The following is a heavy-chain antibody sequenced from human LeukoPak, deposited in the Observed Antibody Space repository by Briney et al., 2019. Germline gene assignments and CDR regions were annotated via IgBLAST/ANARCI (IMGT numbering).Heavy chain of an antibody. Sequence: PSETLSLTCAVSGYSISSGYYWGWIRQPPGKGLEWIGSIFPSGSTYYNPSLKSRVTISVDTSKNQFSLKLSSATAADTAVYYCARHSGTLVGANEVNNWFDPWGQGTLVTVSS. D-gene: IGHD1-26*01. V-gene: IGHV4-38-2*01. CDR2: IFPSGST. J-gene: IGHJ5*02. CDR1: GYSISSGYY. CDR3: ARHSGTLVGANEVNNWFDP.